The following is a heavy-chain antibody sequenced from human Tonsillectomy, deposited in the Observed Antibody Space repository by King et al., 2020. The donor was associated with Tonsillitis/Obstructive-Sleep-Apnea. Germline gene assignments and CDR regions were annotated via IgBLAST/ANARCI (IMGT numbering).Heavy chain of an antibody. V-gene: IGHV3-74*01. Sequence: VQLVESGGGLVQPGGSLRLSCAASGFTFSSYWMHWVRQSPGKGLVWVSRINTNGSVTTYADSVTGRFTISRDNAKNTLYLQMNSLRAEDTAVYYCARALRGGFDYWGQGTLVTVSS. CDR3: ARALRGGFDY. CDR2: INTNGSVT. D-gene: IGHD3-16*01. CDR1: GFTFSSYW. J-gene: IGHJ4*02.